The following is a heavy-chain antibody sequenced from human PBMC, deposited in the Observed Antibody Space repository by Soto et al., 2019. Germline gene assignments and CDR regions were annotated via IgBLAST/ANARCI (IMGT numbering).Heavy chain of an antibody. D-gene: IGHD2-2*01. CDR1: GFTFSSYA. V-gene: IGHV3-23*01. CDR3: AKDRRSDVVVPAAKERYYYYYMDV. J-gene: IGHJ6*03. Sequence: GGSLRLSCAASGFTFSSYAMSWVRQAPGKGLEWVSAISGSGGSTYYADSVKGRFTMSRDNSKNTLYLQMNSLRAEDRAVYYGAKDRRSDVVVPAAKERYYYYYMDVWGKGTTVTVSS. CDR2: ISGSGGST.